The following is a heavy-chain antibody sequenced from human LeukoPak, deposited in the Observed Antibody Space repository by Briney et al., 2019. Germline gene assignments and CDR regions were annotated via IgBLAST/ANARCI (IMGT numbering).Heavy chain of an antibody. CDR3: ARSYCSSSCYAVGAFDI. Sequence: SETLSLTCTVSGGSISSSTHYWGWIRQPPGKGLEWMGSIHYSGSTYYNPSLKSRVTISVDMSKNQFSLRLSSVTAADTAVYYCARSYCSSSCYAVGAFDIWGQGTVVTVSS. CDR2: IHYSGST. D-gene: IGHD2-2*01. V-gene: IGHV4-39*01. J-gene: IGHJ3*02. CDR1: GGSISSSTHY.